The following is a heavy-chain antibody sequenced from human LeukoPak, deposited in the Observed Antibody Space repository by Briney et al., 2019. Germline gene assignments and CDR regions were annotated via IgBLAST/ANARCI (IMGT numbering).Heavy chain of an antibody. CDR1: GFTFSNAW. V-gene: IGHV3-15*01. CDR3: TTGHYYYDSSGYSQQAY. CDR2: IKSKTDGGTT. D-gene: IGHD3-22*01. Sequence: GGSLRLSCAASGFTFSNAWMGWVRQAPGKGLEWVGRIKSKTDGGTTDYAAPVKGRFTISRDDSKNTLYLQMNSLKTEDTAVYYCTTGHYYYDSSGYSQQAYWGQGTLVTVSS. J-gene: IGHJ4*02.